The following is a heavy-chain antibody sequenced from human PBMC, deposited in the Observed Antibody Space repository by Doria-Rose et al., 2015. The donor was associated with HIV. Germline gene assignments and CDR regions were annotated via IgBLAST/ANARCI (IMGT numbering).Heavy chain of an antibody. J-gene: IGHJ4*02. Sequence: QVQLVQSGPVLVKPTETLTLTCTVSGVSLSSPGMGVSWIRQPPGKALEWLAHSFSDDERSYKTSLKSRLTISRGTSKSQVVLTMTDMDPVDTATYYCARIKSSRWYHKYYFDFWGQGTLVIVSA. CDR2: SFSDDER. D-gene: IGHD6-13*01. V-gene: IGHV2-26*01. CDR1: GVSLSSPGMG. CDR3: ARIKSSRWYHKYYFDF.